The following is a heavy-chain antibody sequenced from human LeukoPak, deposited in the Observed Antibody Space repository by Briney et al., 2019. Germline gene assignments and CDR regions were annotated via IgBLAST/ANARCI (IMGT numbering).Heavy chain of an antibody. Sequence: ASLKLSCTASGYTFTGYYMHWVRQAPGQGLEWMGWINPNSGGTNYAQKFQGRVTMTRDTSISTAYMELSRLRSDDTAVYYCARDPITMVRGVNWFDPWGQGTLVTVSS. J-gene: IGHJ5*02. D-gene: IGHD3-10*01. CDR1: GYTFTGYY. CDR3: ARDPITMVRGVNWFDP. V-gene: IGHV1-2*02. CDR2: INPNSGGT.